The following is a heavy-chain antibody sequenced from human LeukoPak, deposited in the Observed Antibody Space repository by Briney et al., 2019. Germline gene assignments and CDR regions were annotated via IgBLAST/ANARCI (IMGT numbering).Heavy chain of an antibody. CDR3: ATDRGWRTSGYYLYYFEY. D-gene: IGHD3-3*01. J-gene: IGHJ4*02. CDR1: GFIFTGYF. Sequence: GGPLRLSCAASGFIFTGYFMSWVRQAPGKGLEWVASIKHDGSEKYYVDSVRGRFTISRDNTKNLLYLQMSSLRAEDTAVYYCATDRGWRTSGYYLYYFEYWGQGTLVTFSS. CDR2: IKHDGSEK. V-gene: IGHV3-7*01.